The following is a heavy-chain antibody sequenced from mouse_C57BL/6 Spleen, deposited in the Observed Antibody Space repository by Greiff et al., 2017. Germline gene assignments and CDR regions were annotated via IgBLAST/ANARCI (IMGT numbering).Heavy chain of an antibody. V-gene: IGHV1-76*01. J-gene: IGHJ2*01. CDR2: IYPGSGNT. CDR3: ARALDD. CDR1: GYTFTDYY. Sequence: VQLQQSGAELVRPGASVKLSCTASGYTFTDYYINWVKQRPGQGLEWIARIYPGSGNTYYNEKFKGKATLTAEKSSSTAYMQLSSLTSEDSAVYFCARALDDWGQGTTLTVSS.